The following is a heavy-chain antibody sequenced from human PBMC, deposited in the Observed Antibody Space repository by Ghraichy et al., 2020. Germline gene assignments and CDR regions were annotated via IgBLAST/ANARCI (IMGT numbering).Heavy chain of an antibody. Sequence: GGSLRLSCAVSGFIFSNSWMSWVRQTPGKGLEWVANIKGDGSEIYYVDSVKGRFTISRDNAKNSLNLQMNSPRAEDTAVYYCARLIDRAPDYWGQGTLVTVSP. CDR2: IKGDGSEI. V-gene: IGHV3-7*01. CDR1: GFIFSNSW. CDR3: ARLIDRAPDY. D-gene: IGHD3-22*01. J-gene: IGHJ4*02.